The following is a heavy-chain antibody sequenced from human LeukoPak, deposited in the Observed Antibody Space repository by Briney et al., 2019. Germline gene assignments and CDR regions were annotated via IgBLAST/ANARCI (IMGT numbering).Heavy chain of an antibody. CDR1: GYTFTGYY. Sequence: ASVKASCKASGYTFTGYYMHWVRQAPGQGLEWMGWINPNSGGTNYAQKFQGRVTMTRDTSISTAYMELSRLRSDDTAVYYCARGGPSWIQLWLSYYYYYMDVWGKGTTVTVSS. V-gene: IGHV1-2*02. D-gene: IGHD5-18*01. CDR2: INPNSGGT. J-gene: IGHJ6*03. CDR3: ARGGPSWIQLWLSYYYYYMDV.